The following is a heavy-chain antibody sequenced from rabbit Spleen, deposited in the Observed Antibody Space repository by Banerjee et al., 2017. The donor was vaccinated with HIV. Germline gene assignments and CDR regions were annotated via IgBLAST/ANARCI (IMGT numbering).Heavy chain of an antibody. CDR3: ARDLTGVIGWNFGW. J-gene: IGHJ3*01. CDR1: GFSFSSNW. Sequence: LEESGGGLVKPGGTLTLTCTVSGFSFSSNWICWVRQAPGKGLEWIACIDTNDGDTDYANWPKGRFTFSKTSSTTVTLQVTSLTAADTATYFCARDLTGVIGWNFGWWGQGTLVTVS. V-gene: IGHV1S45*01. D-gene: IGHD4-1*01. CDR2: IDTNDGDT.